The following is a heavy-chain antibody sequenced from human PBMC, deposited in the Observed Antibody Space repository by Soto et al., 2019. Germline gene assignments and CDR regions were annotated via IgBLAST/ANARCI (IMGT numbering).Heavy chain of an antibody. CDR2: IIPIFGTA. V-gene: IGHV1-69*01. CDR1: GGTFSNYA. J-gene: IGHJ4*02. Sequence: SVKVSCKASGGTFSNYAISWVRQAPGQGLEWMGGIIPIFGTANYAQKFQGRVTITADESTSTAYMELISLRSEDTAVYYCARVYCSGGSCYGIDSWGQGTLVTVSS. D-gene: IGHD2-15*01. CDR3: ARVYCSGGSCYGIDS.